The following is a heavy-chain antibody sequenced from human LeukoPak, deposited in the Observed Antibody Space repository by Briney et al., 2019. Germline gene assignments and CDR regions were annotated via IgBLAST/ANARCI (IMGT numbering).Heavy chain of an antibody. D-gene: IGHD2-21*02. CDR2: IYHSGST. V-gene: IGHV4-38-2*02. J-gene: IGHJ4*02. Sequence: SETLSLTCTVSGYSISSGYYWGWIRQPPGKGLEWIGSIYHSGSTYYNPSLKSRVTISVDTSKNQFSLKLSSVTAADTAVYYCAREGQVTSGNYFDYWGQGTLVTVSS. CDR3: AREGQVTSGNYFDY. CDR1: GYSISSGYY.